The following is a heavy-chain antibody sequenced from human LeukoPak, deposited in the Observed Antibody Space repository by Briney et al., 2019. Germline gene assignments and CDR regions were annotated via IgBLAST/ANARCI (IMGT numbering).Heavy chain of an antibody. J-gene: IGHJ6*02. CDR3: ARDRLIAAADDYYYYGMDV. D-gene: IGHD6-13*01. V-gene: IGHV4-59*02. CDR2: VYYSGST. Sequence: SETLSLTCVVSGGSVSGYYWGWIRQPPGRGLEWIGYVYYSGSTNYNPSFKSRITISVDTSRNQFSLKLSSVTAADTAVYYCARDRLIAAADDYYYYGMDVWGQGTTVTVSS. CDR1: GGSVSGYY.